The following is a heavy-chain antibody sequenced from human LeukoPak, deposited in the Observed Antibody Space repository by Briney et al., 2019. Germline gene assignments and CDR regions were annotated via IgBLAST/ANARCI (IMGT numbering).Heavy chain of an antibody. D-gene: IGHD6-19*01. CDR2: MTGSGGST. V-gene: IGHV3-23*01. CDR3: AKEGSGWYVDY. Sequence: PGGSLRLSCAASGFTFRTYAMSWVRQAPGKGLEWVSAMTGSGGSTYNADSVKGRFTISRDNSKDTLFLQMNSLRAEDTAVYYCAKEGSGWYVDYWGQGTLVTLSS. J-gene: IGHJ4*02. CDR1: GFTFRTYA.